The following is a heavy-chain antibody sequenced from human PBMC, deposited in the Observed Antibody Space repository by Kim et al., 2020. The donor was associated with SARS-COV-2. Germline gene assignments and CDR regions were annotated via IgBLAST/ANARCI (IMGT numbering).Heavy chain of an antibody. CDR3: ARDSWSVYYYYYGMDV. V-gene: IGHV1-69*13. D-gene: IGHD6-13*01. CDR1: GGTFSSYA. Sequence: SVKVSCKASGGTFSSYAISWVRQAPGQGLEWMGGIIPIFGTANYAQKFQVRVTITADESTSTAYMELSSLRSEDTAVYYCARDSWSVYYYYYGMDVWGQGTTVTVSS. J-gene: IGHJ6*02. CDR2: IIPIFGTA.